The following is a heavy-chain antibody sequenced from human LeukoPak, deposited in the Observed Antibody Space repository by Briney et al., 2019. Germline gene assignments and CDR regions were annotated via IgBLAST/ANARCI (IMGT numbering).Heavy chain of an antibody. V-gene: IGHV3-74*01. J-gene: IGHJ4*02. D-gene: IGHD3-3*01. CDR2: INSDGSGT. CDR3: ARGDTYYDFWSGYYLLDY. Sequence: PGGSLRLSCAASGFTFSSSWMHWVRQAPGKGLVWVSRINSDGSGTTYADSVKGRFTISRDNAKNTLYLQMNSLRAEDTAVYYCARGDTYYDFWSGYYLLDYWGQGTLVTVSS. CDR1: GFTFSSSW.